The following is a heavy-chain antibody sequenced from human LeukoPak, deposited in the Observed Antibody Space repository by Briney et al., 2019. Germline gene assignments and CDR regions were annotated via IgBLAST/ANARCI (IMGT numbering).Heavy chain of an antibody. CDR3: ARAREGNWFDP. CDR2: INPSGGST. Sequence: ASVKVSCKASGYTFTSYYMHWVRQAPGQGLEWMGIINPSGGSTSYAQKFQGRVTMTRDMSTSTVYMELSSLRSDDTAVYYCARAREGNWFDPWGQGTLVTVSS. CDR1: GYTFTSYY. J-gene: IGHJ5*02. V-gene: IGHV1-46*01.